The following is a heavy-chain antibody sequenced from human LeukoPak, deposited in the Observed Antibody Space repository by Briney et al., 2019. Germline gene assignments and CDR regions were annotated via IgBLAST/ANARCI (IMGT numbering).Heavy chain of an antibody. Sequence: GGSLRLSCAVSGFTFSSYWMNWVRQAPGKGLEWVANMNQDGSEKYYVDSVKGRFTISRDNAKNSLYLQMNSPRAEDTAVYYCARESHATFDYWGQGTLVIVSS. CDR1: GFTFSSYW. CDR2: MNQDGSEK. J-gene: IGHJ4*02. V-gene: IGHV3-7*01. CDR3: ARESHATFDY. D-gene: IGHD1-26*01.